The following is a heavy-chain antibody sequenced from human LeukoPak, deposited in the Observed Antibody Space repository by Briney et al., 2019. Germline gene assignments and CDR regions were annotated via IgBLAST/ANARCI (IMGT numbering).Heavy chain of an antibody. CDR3: TRAVTTYNWFDP. D-gene: IGHD4-17*01. CDR2: IIPILGIA. J-gene: IGHJ5*02. V-gene: IGHV1-69*04. Sequence: SVKVSCKASGGTFSSYAISWVRQAPGQGLEWMGRIIPILGIANYAQKFQGRVTITADKSTSTAYMELSSLGSEDAAVYYCTRAVTTYNWFDPWGQGTLVTVSS. CDR1: GGTFSSYA.